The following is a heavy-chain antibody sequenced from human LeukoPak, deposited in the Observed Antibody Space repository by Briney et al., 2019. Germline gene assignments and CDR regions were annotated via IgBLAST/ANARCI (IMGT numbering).Heavy chain of an antibody. J-gene: IGHJ4*02. CDR2: ISAYNGNT. CDR1: GGTFSSYA. D-gene: IGHD3-3*01. Sequence: ASVKVSCKASGGTFSSYAISWVRQAPGQGLEWMGWISAYNGNTNYAQKLQGRVTMTTDTSTSTAYMELRSLRSDDTAVYYCARDSAITIFGVVTLGYWGQGTLVTVSS. CDR3: ARDSAITIFGVVTLGY. V-gene: IGHV1-18*01.